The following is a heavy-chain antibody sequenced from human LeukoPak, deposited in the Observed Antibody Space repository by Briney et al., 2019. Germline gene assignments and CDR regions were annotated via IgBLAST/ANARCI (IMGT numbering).Heavy chain of an antibody. J-gene: IGHJ3*02. D-gene: IGHD4-17*01. CDR3: ARHTVTGAFDI. CDR1: GFTFSSYA. Sequence: GGSLRLSCAASGFTFSSYAMSWVRQAPGKGLEWVSVIYSGGSTYYADSVKGRFTISRDNSKNTLYLHMNSLRAEDTAVYYCARHTVTGAFDIWGQGTMVTVSS. CDR2: IYSGGST. V-gene: IGHV3-66*04.